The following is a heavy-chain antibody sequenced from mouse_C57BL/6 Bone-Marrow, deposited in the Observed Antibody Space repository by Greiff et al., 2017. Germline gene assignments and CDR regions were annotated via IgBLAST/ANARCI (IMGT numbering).Heavy chain of an antibody. Sequence: QVQLQQPGAELVMPGASVKLSCKASGYTFTSYWMHWVKQRPGQGLEWIGEIDPSDSYTNYNQKFKGKSTLTVDKSSSTAYMQLSSLTSEDYAVYYCAREGHGSSYCGYFDVWGKGTTVTVSA. V-gene: IGHV1-69*01. CDR2: IDPSDSYT. D-gene: IGHD1-1*01. CDR3: AREGHGSSYCGYFDV. CDR1: GYTFTSYW. J-gene: IGHJ1*03.